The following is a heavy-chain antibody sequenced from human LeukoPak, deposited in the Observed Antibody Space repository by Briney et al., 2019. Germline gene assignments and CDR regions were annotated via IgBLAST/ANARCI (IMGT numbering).Heavy chain of an antibody. Sequence: SVKVSCKASGGTFSSYTISWVRQAPGQGLEWMGRIIPILGIANYAQKFQGRVTITADKSTSTDYMELSSLRSEDTAVYYCVGHRGGGWFDPWGQGTLVTVSS. V-gene: IGHV1-69*02. J-gene: IGHJ5*02. CDR3: VGHRGGGWFDP. CDR2: IIPILGIA. D-gene: IGHD3-10*01. CDR1: GGTFSSYT.